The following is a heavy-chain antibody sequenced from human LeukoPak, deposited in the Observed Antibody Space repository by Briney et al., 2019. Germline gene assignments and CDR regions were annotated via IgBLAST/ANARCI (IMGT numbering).Heavy chain of an antibody. Sequence: PGGSLRLSCEASGFTFSSYEMNWVRQAPGKGLEWVSYISSSGKTIYYAYSTKGRFTVSRDNAKSSLYLQMNSLRAEDTAVYYCATTSIAAAVPGCFDYWGQGTLVTVFS. V-gene: IGHV3-48*03. CDR1: GFTFSSYE. D-gene: IGHD6-13*01. CDR3: ATTSIAAAVPGCFDY. J-gene: IGHJ4*02. CDR2: ISSSGKTI.